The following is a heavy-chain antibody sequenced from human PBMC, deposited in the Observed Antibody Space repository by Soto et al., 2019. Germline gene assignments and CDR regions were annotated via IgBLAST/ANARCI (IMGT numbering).Heavy chain of an antibody. CDR1: GYSFTSYW. Sequence: PGESLKISCKGSGYSFTSYWIGWVRQMPGKGLEGMGIIYPGDSDTRYSPSFQGQVTISADKSISTAYLQWSSLKASDTAMYYCARRRATRKIAAAFYFDYWGQGTLVTVSS. D-gene: IGHD6-13*01. CDR2: IYPGDSDT. J-gene: IGHJ4*02. V-gene: IGHV5-51*01. CDR3: ARRRATRKIAAAFYFDY.